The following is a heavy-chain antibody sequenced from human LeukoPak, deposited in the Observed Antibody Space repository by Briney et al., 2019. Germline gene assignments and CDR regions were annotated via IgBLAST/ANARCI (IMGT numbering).Heavy chain of an antibody. CDR2: IYYSGST. CDR3: ARAKLGSSGYYYGLELDYYYYYGMDV. CDR1: GGSISSYY. J-gene: IGHJ6*02. V-gene: IGHV4-59*01. D-gene: IGHD3-22*01. Sequence: SETLSLTCTVSGGSISSYYWSWIRQPPGKGLEWIGYIYYSGSTNYNPSLKSRVTISVDTSKNQFSLKLSSVTAADTAVYHCARAKLGSSGYYYGLELDYYYYYGMDVWGQGTTVTVSS.